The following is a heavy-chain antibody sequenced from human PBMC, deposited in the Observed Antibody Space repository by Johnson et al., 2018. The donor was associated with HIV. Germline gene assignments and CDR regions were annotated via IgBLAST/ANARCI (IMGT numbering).Heavy chain of an antibody. V-gene: IGHV3-74*02. CDR1: GFSFSTYW. D-gene: IGHD1-26*01. J-gene: IGHJ3*02. Sequence: VQLVESGGRLLQPAWSLRLSCPASGFSFSTYWMPWVRRVQGKLLVYVSCIDTEGSVTTYAYSVKGRFTISRDNAKNTVYLQMISLRAEDMAVYYCARSRWADDAFDIWGQGTMVTVSS. CDR2: IDTEGSVT. CDR3: ARSRWADDAFDI.